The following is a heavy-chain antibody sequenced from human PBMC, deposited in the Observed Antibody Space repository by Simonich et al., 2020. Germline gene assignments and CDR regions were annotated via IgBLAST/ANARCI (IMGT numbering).Heavy chain of an antibody. D-gene: IGHD3-10*01. CDR3: ARVPGIYYYYGMDV. V-gene: IGHV1-2*06. CDR1: GYTFNGYY. Sequence: GAEVKKPGASVKVSCKASGYTFNGYYMHWVRQAPGQGLEWMGRINPNSGGTNYAQKFQGRVTMTRDTSISTAYMELSRLRSDDTAVYYCARVPGIYYYYGMDVWGQGTTVTVSS. CDR2: INPNSGGT. J-gene: IGHJ6*02.